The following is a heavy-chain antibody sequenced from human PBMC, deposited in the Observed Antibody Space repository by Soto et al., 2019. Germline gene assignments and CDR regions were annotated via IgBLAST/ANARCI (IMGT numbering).Heavy chain of an antibody. CDR2: IYSGGST. CDR3: TSYQNLDAFDI. D-gene: IGHD2-2*01. Sequence: EVQLVESGGGLVQPGGSLRLSCAASDFTVSSNFMSWVRLAPGKGLEWVSVIYSGGSTYYADSVKGRFTISRDNSKNTVYLQMNSLRGEDTAVYYCTSYQNLDAFDIWGQGTMVTVSS. V-gene: IGHV3-66*01. CDR1: DFTVSSNF. J-gene: IGHJ3*02.